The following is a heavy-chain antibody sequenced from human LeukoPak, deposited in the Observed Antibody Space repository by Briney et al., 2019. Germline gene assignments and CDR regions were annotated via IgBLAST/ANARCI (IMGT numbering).Heavy chain of an antibody. CDR3: ARVGLGRNKGTFDI. Sequence: PSETLSLTCTVSGGSISSYYWSWIRRPPGKGLEWIGEINRSESTNYNPSLKSRVTISMDTSKNQFSLKLSSVTAADRAVYYCARVGLGRNKGTFDIWGQGTMVTVSS. J-gene: IGHJ3*02. CDR2: INRSEST. D-gene: IGHD1/OR15-1a*01. CDR1: GGSISSYY. V-gene: IGHV4-34*01.